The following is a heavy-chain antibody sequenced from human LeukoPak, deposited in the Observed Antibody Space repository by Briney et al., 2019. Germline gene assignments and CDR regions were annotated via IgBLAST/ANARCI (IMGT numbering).Heavy chain of an antibody. CDR2: INPSGGST. D-gene: IGHD6-13*01. CDR1: GYTFTSYY. Sequence: ASVKVSCKASGYTFTSYYMHWVRQAPGQGLEWMGIINPSGGSTSYAQKFQGRVTMTRDTSTSTVYMELSSLRSEDTAVCYCATDRASGVYFDYWGQGTLVTVSS. J-gene: IGHJ4*02. CDR3: ATDRASGVYFDY. V-gene: IGHV1-46*01.